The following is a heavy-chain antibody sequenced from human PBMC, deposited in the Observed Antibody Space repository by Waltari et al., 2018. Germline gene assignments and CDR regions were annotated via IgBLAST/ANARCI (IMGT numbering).Heavy chain of an antibody. J-gene: IGHJ4*02. CDR3: SGGEVTGTDF. D-gene: IGHD6-19*01. CDR2: IRREPYKYAT. CDR1: GFSFSGSS. Sequence: EVQVVESGGGLVQPGGSLKLSCATSGFSFSGSSILWVRQTAGKGQEWVGRIRREPYKYATAYSASVKGRFTISRDDSKNTAFLQMNSLMTEDTAVYYCSGGEVTGTDFWGQGTLVTVSS. V-gene: IGHV3-73*01.